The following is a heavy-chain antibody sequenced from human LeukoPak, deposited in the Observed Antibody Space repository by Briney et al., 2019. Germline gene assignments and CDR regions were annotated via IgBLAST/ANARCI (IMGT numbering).Heavy chain of an antibody. J-gene: IGHJ4*02. CDR2: ISGYDGNT. CDR1: GYTFNTYA. Sequence: GASVKVSCKASGYTFNTYAITWVRQAPGQGLEWIGWISGYDGNTNNAQKFQDRVTMTTDTSTDTAYMELRSLRSNDTAVYYCARLANYWGQGTLVTVSS. CDR3: ARLANY. V-gene: IGHV1-18*01.